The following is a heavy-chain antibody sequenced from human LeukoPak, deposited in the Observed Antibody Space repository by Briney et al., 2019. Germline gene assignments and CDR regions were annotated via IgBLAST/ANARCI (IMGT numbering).Heavy chain of an antibody. CDR2: ISHSGST. CDR1: GGSISNYC. CDR3: ARHSSIWYPFDK. D-gene: IGHD6-13*01. J-gene: IGHJ4*02. V-gene: IGHV4-59*01. Sequence: SETLSLTCTVSGGSISNYCWSWIRQPPGKELEWIAYISHSGSTDYNPSLKRRATISVDTSKSQFSLRLSSVTAADTAVYFCARHSSIWYPFDKWGQGTLVTVSS.